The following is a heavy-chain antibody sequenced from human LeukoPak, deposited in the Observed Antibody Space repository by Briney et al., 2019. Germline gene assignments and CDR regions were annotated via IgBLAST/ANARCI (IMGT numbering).Heavy chain of an antibody. J-gene: IGHJ6*03. D-gene: IGHD2-2*01. CDR3: AREGPYCSSTSCYGYYYYMDV. CDR2: TYYTGST. CDR1: GGSISNYY. Sequence: SETLSLTCTVSGGSISNYYWNWIRQPPGKGLEWIGYTYYTGSTNYNPSLKSRVTMSVDTSKNQFSLKLSSVTAADTAVYYCAREGPYCSSTSCYGYYYYMDVWGKGTTVTISS. V-gene: IGHV4-59*12.